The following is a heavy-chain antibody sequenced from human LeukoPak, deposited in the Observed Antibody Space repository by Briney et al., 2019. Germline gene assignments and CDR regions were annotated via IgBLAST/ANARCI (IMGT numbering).Heavy chain of an antibody. D-gene: IGHD5-12*01. CDR2: IILNSGIM. J-gene: IGHJ4*02. CDR3: GKDRMGAYVTIPDC. Sequence: GRSLRLSCTASGFIFDDYAMHWVRQVPGKGLEWVSGIILNSGIMGYADSVKGRFTISRNKNSVYLQMNSLRADDTALYYCGKDRMGAYVTIPDCWGQGTLVTVSS. CDR1: GFIFDDYA. V-gene: IGHV3-9*01.